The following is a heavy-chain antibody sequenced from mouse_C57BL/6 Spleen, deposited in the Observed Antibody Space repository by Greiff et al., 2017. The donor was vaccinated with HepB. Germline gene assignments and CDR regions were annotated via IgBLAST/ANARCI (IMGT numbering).Heavy chain of an antibody. D-gene: IGHD1-1*01. J-gene: IGHJ3*01. CDR1: GYTFTSYW. CDR2: IHPNSGST. V-gene: IGHV1-64*01. Sequence: QVQLQQPGAELVKPGASVKLSCKASGYTFTSYWMHWVKQRPGQGLEWIGMIHPNSGSTNYNEKFKSKATLTVDKSSSTAYMQLSSLTSEDSAVYYCARDPSHYYGSSYEIAYWGQGTLVTVSA. CDR3: ARDPSHYYGSSYEIAY.